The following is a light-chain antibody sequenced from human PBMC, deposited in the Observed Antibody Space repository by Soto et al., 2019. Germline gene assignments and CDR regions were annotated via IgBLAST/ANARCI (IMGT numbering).Light chain of an antibody. CDR1: SSEVGGYNY. Sequence: QSVLTQPASVSGSPGQSITISCTGTSSEVGGYNYVSWYQQHPGKAPKLMIYDVSNRPSGVSNRFSGSKSGNTASLTISGLQAEDEADYYCSSYTSSSTLVVFGGGTQLTVL. V-gene: IGLV2-14*01. CDR3: SSYTSSSTLVV. CDR2: DVS. J-gene: IGLJ2*01.